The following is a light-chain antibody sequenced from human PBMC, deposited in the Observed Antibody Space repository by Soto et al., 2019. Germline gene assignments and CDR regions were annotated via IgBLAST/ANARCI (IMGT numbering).Light chain of an antibody. CDR3: QQLNSYPIT. CDR2: GAS. CDR1: QGISSY. V-gene: IGKV1-9*01. Sequence: DIQLTQSPSFLSASVGDRVTITCRASQGISSYLAWYQQKPGKAPKLLMYGASTLQSGVPSRFSGSGSGTEFTLTISSLQPEDFATYYCQQLNSYPITFGQGTRLEIK. J-gene: IGKJ5*01.